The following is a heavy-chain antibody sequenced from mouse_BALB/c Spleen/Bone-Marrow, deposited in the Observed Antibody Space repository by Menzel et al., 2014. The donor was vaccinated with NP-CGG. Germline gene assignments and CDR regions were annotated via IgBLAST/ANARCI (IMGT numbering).Heavy chain of an antibody. D-gene: IGHD2-1*01. J-gene: IGHJ1*01. CDR2: IGTGGGT. CDR1: GFSLKNYG. Sequence: VQLQQSGPGLVAPSQSLSITCTVSGFSLKNYGVHWVRQPPGKGLEWLGVIGTGGGTNYNSALMSRLSISIDNSKSQVFLKMNSLQTDDTAMYYCARDRAYGNWYFDVWGAGTPVTVSS. V-gene: IGHV2-9*02. CDR3: ARDRAYGNWYFDV.